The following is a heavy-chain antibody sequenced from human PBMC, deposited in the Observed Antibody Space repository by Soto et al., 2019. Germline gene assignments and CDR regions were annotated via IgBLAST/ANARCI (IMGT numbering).Heavy chain of an antibody. V-gene: IGHV3-23*01. CDR3: AKDHVGFDY. J-gene: IGHJ4*02. CDR2: ISGSGGST. CDR1: GVTFSSYA. Sequence: GSLRLFCAASGVTFSSYAMCWVRQAPGKGLEWVSAISGSGGSTYYADSVKGRFTISRDNSKNTLYLQMNSLRAEDTAVYYCAKDHVGFDYWGQGTLVTVSS.